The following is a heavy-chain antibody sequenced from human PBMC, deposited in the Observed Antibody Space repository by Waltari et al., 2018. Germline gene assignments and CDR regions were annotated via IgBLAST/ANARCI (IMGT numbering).Heavy chain of an antibody. V-gene: IGHV1-2*06. CDR3: ARDQAVAGSHDAFDI. CDR1: GYTFTGYY. CDR2: SNPNSGGT. J-gene: IGHJ3*02. Sequence: QVQLVQSGAEVKKPGASVKVSCKASGYTFTGYYMHWVRQAPGQGREWMGRSNPNSGGTNYAQNFQGRVTLTSDPSIRTAYMELSRLRSDGTAVYYCARDQAVAGSHDAFDIWGQGTMVTVSS. D-gene: IGHD6-19*01.